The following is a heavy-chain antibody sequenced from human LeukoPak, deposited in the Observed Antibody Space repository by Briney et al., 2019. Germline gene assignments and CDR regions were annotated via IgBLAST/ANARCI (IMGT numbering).Heavy chain of an antibody. D-gene: IGHD3-10*01. CDR3: TTDLGITMIRGVIVN. J-gene: IGHJ4*02. CDR2: IKSEGDGETA. V-gene: IGHV3-15*01. Sequence: GGPLRLSCAASGFGFNNAWMSWVRQAPGKGLEWVGRIKSEGDGETADYAAPLKGRFTMSRDDAKATVYLQINSLITEDTAMYYCTTDLGITMIRGVIVNWGQGTLVTVSS. CDR1: GFGFNNAW.